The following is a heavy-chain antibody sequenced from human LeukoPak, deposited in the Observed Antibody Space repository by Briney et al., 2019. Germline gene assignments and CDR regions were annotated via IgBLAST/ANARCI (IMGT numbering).Heavy chain of an antibody. CDR2: ISGSGGST. Sequence: GGSLRLSCAASGFTFSNYAMNWVRQAPGKGLEWVPAISGSGGSTYYADSVKGRFTISRDNSKNTLYLQMNSLRAEDTALYYCAKFDSSSWYGRGAFDYWGQGTLVTVSS. CDR1: GFTFSNYA. V-gene: IGHV3-23*01. J-gene: IGHJ4*02. CDR3: AKFDSSSWYGRGAFDY. D-gene: IGHD6-13*01.